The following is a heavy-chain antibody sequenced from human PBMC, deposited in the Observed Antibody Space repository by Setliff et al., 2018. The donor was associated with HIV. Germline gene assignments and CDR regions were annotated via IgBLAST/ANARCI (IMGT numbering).Heavy chain of an antibody. V-gene: IGHV1-3*01. J-gene: IGHJ5*02. CDR1: GYTFTRYA. D-gene: IGHD6-13*01. CDR2: INADNGDT. CDR3: ARDRDSLLIGYTPNNWFDP. Sequence: GASVKVSCKASGYTFTRYAIHWLRQAPGQSLEGMGWINADNGDTKYSQKFQGRLTITRDTSANTVYMELSSLGSEDTAVFYCARDRDSLLIGYTPNNWFDPWGQGTLVTVSS.